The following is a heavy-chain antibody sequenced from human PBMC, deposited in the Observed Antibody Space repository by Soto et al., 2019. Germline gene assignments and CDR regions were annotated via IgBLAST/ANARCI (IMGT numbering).Heavy chain of an antibody. D-gene: IGHD6-13*01. CDR2: IYPGDSDT. J-gene: IGHJ3*02. CDR1: GYSFTSYW. Sequence: PGESLKICCKGSGYSFTSYWIVWCRQIPGKGLEWMGIIYPGDSDTRYSPSFQGQVTISADKSISTAYLQWSSLKASDTAMYYCASSSTDAFDIWGQGTMVTVSS. V-gene: IGHV5-51*01. CDR3: ASSSTDAFDI.